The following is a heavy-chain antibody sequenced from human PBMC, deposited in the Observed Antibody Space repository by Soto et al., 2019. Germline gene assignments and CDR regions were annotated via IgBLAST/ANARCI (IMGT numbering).Heavy chain of an antibody. V-gene: IGHV3-74*01. CDR3: ARASRNDYVWGSYRPNGPDAFDI. D-gene: IGHD3-16*02. CDR2: INSDGSST. CDR1: GFTFSSYW. Sequence: PGGSLRLSCAASGFTFSSYWMHWVRQAPGKGLVWVSRINSDGSSTSYADSVKGRFTISRDNAKNTLYLQMNSLRAEDTAVYYCARASRNDYVWGSYRPNGPDAFDIWGQGTMVTVSS. J-gene: IGHJ3*02.